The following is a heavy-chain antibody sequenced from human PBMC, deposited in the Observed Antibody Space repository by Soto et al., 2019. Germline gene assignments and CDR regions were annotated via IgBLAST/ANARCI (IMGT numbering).Heavy chain of an antibody. V-gene: IGHV4-34*01. CDR1: GGFVSSGSYY. Sequence: QVQLQQWGAGLLKPSETLSLTCAVYGGFVSSGSYYWSWIRQPPGKGLEWIGEMSHSGGTHFNPALNNRVTISVDTSKNQFSLKVSSVTAADTALYYCARVERGTATTVVDAFDIWGPGTMVTVSS. D-gene: IGHD1-1*01. CDR2: MSHSGGT. CDR3: ARVERGTATTVVDAFDI. J-gene: IGHJ3*02.